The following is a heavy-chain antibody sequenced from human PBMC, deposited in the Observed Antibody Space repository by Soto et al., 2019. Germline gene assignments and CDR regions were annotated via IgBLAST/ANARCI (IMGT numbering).Heavy chain of an antibody. CDR1: GYSFTNYG. J-gene: IGHJ6*03. CDR2: ISAYNGNT. CDR3: ARDRGVAPPVAGNTHYYYYMDV. D-gene: IGHD6-19*01. V-gene: IGHV1-18*01. Sequence: QARLVQSGVEVKKPGASVRVSCKASGYSFTNYGITWVRQAPGQGSEWMGWISAYNGNTNYAQKLQGRVTLTTDASTSTAYLELRSLRSDDTAVYYCARDRGVAPPVAGNTHYYYYMDVWGKGTTVTVSS.